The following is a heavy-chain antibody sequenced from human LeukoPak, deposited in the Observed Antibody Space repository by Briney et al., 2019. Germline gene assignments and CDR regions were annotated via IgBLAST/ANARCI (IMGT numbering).Heavy chain of an antibody. D-gene: IGHD6-13*01. CDR3: ARAGQYSSSWYETDV. J-gene: IGHJ6*02. CDR2: ISSSSSYI. CDR1: GFTFSSYT. V-gene: IGHV3-21*01. Sequence: PGGSLGLSCAASGFTFSSYTMNWVRQAPGKGLEWVSSISSSSSYIFYADSVKGRFTISRDNAKNSLYLQMNSLRAEDTAVYYCARAGQYSSSWYETDVWGRGTTVTVSS.